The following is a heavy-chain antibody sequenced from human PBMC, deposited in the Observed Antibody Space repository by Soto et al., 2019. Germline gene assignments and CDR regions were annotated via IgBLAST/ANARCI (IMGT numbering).Heavy chain of an antibody. CDR3: AKVGDKIEPIEVVPAAERNDTAIDYYYYYMDV. Sequence: GGSLRLSCAASGFTFSSYAMSWVRQAPGKGLEWVSAISGSGGSTYYADSVKGRFTNSRDNSKNQLYLQMNRLRAEETALYYRAKVGDKIEPIEVVPAAERNDTAIDYYYYYMDVWGKGTTVTVSS. CDR2: ISGSGGST. J-gene: IGHJ6*03. D-gene: IGHD2-2*01. CDR1: GFTFSSYA. V-gene: IGHV3-23*01.